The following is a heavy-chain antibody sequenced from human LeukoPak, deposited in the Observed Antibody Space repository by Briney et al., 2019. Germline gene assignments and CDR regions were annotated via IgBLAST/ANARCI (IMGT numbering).Heavy chain of an antibody. CDR1: GFTFRSDA. V-gene: IGHV3-23*01. Sequence: GGSLRLSCAASGFTFRSDAMSWVRQAPGKGLEWVSGISGSGGTTYNADSLKGRFTISRDNSKNSLYLQMSSLRAEDTAVYYCARYNTWGRATHFDYWGQGTLVTVSS. J-gene: IGHJ4*02. CDR3: ARYNTWGRATHFDY. D-gene: IGHD3-16*01. CDR2: ISGSGGTT.